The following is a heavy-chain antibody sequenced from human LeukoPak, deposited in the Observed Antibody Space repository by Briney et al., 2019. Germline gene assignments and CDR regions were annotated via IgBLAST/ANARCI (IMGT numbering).Heavy chain of an antibody. CDR3: ARSYRSAWYYFDY. Sequence: GGSLRLSCAASGFTFSSYGMHWVRQAPGKGLDWVAVISNDGNNQYYADSVKGRFTISRDSSKNTLYLQMNSLRAEDTAVYYCARSYRSAWYYFDYWGQGTLVTVSS. CDR2: ISNDGNNQ. V-gene: IGHV3-30*03. CDR1: GFTFSSYG. D-gene: IGHD6-19*01. J-gene: IGHJ4*02.